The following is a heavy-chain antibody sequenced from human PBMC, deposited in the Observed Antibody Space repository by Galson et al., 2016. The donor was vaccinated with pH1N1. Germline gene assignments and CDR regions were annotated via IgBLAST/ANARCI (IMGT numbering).Heavy chain of an antibody. CDR1: GASMKSYY. D-gene: IGHD3-16*01. Sequence: ETLSLTCSVSGASMKSYYWSWIRHPAEKTLEWIGRVHMTGGITYNPSLKSRVTMSVETSKNQLSLTLTSVTAADTAVYYCARPLFSSYGLAGNIWGRGIPVAVSS. CDR3: ARPLFSSYGLAGNI. J-gene: IGHJ4*02. CDR2: VHMTGGI. V-gene: IGHV4-4*07.